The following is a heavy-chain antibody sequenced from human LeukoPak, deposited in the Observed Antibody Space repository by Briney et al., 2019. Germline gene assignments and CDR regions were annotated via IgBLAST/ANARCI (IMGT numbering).Heavy chain of an antibody. CDR1: GYTFTSYG. V-gene: IGHV1-8*02. CDR3: ARGPPSSGYNWFDP. D-gene: IGHD3-10*01. Sequence: GASVKVSCKASGYTFTSYGISWVRQATGQGLEWMGWMNPNSGNTGYAQKFQGRVTMTRNTSISTAYMELSSLRSEDTAVYYCARGPPSSGYNWFDPWGQGTLVTVSS. J-gene: IGHJ5*02. CDR2: MNPNSGNT.